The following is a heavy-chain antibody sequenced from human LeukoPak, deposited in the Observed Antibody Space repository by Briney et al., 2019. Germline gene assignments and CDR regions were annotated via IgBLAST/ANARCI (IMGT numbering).Heavy chain of an antibody. CDR3: ARPLGQYYYDSSGYYGEYFQH. V-gene: IGHV4-38-2*01. CDR1: GYSISSGYY. J-gene: IGHJ1*01. D-gene: IGHD3-22*01. Sequence: SETLSLTCAVSGYSISSGYYWGWIRQPPGKGLEWIGTIYHSGSTYYNPSLKSRVTISVDTSKNQFSLKLRSVTAADTAVYYCARPLGQYYYDSSGYYGEYFQHWGQGTLVTVSS. CDR2: IYHSGST.